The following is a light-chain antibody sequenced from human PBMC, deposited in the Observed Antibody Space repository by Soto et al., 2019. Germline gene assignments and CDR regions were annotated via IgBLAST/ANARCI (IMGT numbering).Light chain of an antibody. CDR2: DVS. V-gene: IGLV2-14*01. CDR1: SSDVGGYNY. J-gene: IGLJ1*01. Sequence: QSVLTQPASVSGSPGQSITISCTGTSSDVGGYNYVSWYQQHPGKAPKLMIYDVSNRPSGVSNRFSGSKSGNTASLTISGLQAEDEADYYCSRYTRSSTPLSFFGTGTKVTVL. CDR3: SRYTRSSTPLSF.